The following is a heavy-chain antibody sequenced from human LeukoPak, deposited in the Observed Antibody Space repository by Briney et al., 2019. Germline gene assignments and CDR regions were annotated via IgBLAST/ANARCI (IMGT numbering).Heavy chain of an antibody. V-gene: IGHV3-23*01. CDR3: ARDYYYDSSGHYYGMDV. J-gene: IGHJ6*02. CDR1: GFTFSSYA. CDR2: ISGSGGST. Sequence: GSLRLSCAASGFTFSSYAMSWVRQAPGKGLEWVSAISGSGGSTYYADSVKGRFTISRDNSKNTLYLQMNSLRAEDTAVYYCARDYYYDSSGHYYGMDVWGQGTTVTVSS. D-gene: IGHD3-22*01.